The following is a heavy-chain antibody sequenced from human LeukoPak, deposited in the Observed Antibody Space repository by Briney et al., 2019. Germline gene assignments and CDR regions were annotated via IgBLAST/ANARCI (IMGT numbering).Heavy chain of an antibody. V-gene: IGHV3-73*01. J-gene: IGHJ4*02. CDR3: TTPLTIFGVVIDDY. CDR1: GFTFSGSG. Sequence: GGSLRLSCAASGFTFSGSGMHWVRQASGKGLEWVGRIRSKANSYATAYAASAKGRFTISRDDSKNTAYLQMDSLKTEDTAVYYCTTPLTIFGVVIDDYWGQGTLVTVSS. D-gene: IGHD3-3*01. CDR2: IRSKANSYAT.